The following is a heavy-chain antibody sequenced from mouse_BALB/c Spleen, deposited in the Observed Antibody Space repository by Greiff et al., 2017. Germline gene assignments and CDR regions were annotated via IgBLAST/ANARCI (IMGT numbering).Heavy chain of an antibody. CDR3: ARGRYGAY. J-gene: IGHJ3*01. D-gene: IGHD2-14*01. CDR2: IYPGDGST. Sequence: QVQLKQSGAELVRPGVSVKISCKASGYTFTSYDINWVKQRPGQGLEWIGWIYPGDGSTKYNEKFKGKATLTADKSSSTAYMQLSSLTSENSAVYFCARGRYGAYWGQGTLVTVSA. V-gene: IGHV1S56*01. CDR1: GYTFTSYD.